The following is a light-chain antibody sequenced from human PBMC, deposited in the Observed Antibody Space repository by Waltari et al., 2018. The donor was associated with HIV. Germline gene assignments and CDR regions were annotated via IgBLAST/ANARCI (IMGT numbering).Light chain of an antibody. CDR2: IND. Sequence: QSGLTQPPSASGAPGQRVIISCSGSMSNIGTNSVNWYQQLRGTAPKLLIYINDQRPSGVPDRFSGSKSGTSASLAISGLQSEDEATYYCAALDDRMSGYVVFGGGTKLTVL. J-gene: IGLJ2*01. V-gene: IGLV1-44*01. CDR1: MSNIGTNS. CDR3: AALDDRMSGYVV.